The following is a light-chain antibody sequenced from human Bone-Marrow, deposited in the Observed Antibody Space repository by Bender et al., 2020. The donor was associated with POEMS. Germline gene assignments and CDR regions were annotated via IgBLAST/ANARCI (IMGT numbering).Light chain of an antibody. CDR3: AAWNDNLSAVI. V-gene: IGLV1-47*02. Sequence: QSVLTQPPSASGTPGQRVIISCSGGSFDIADNYVSWYQQVPGTAPRLVIYSNDQRPSGVPDRFSGSKSGTSASLAISGLRSDDEAEYFCAAWNDNLSAVIFGGGTKMTVL. CDR2: SND. J-gene: IGLJ2*01. CDR1: SFDIADNY.